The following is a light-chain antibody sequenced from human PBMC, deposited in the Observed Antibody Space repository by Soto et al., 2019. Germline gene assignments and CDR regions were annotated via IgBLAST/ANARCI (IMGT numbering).Light chain of an antibody. CDR2: GDS. J-gene: IGLJ2*01. CDR1: NIGSKS. CDR3: QVWDSSSDHVV. V-gene: IGLV3-21*02. Sequence: SYEMTQPPSVSVAPGQTARITCGGNNIGSKSVHWYQQKPGQAPVLVVYGDSDRPSGIPERFSGSNSGNMATLTINRVEAGDEADYHCQVWDSSSDHVVFGGGTKLTVL.